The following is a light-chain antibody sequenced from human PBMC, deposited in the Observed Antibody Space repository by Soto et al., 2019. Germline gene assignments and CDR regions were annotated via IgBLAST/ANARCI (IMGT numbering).Light chain of an antibody. V-gene: IGKV1-5*01. CDR3: QQYYSYWT. CDR1: QSIGRW. CDR2: DAS. J-gene: IGKJ1*01. Sequence: DRPMPDSVLTLYTSVRDIVTVSCLASQSIGRWLAWYQQKPGKAPKLLIFDASTLENGVPARFSGSRSGPEFSLTISSLQPDDFATYYCQQYYSYWTLGQGSKAAI.